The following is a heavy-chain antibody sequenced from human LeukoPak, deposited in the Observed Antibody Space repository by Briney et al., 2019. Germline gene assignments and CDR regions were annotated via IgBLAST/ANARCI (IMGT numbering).Heavy chain of an antibody. CDR2: ISATGATT. CDR1: GFTFGSYA. D-gene: IGHD4-17*01. J-gene: IGHJ1*01. CDR3: AKKAEAYGDSVTQH. Sequence: GGSLRLSCAASGFTFGSYAMSWVRQAPGKGLEWVSTISATGATTYYADSVKGRFTISRDNSKNTLYLQMNSLRAEDTAVYYCAKKAEAYGDSVTQHWGQGTLVTVSS. V-gene: IGHV3-23*01.